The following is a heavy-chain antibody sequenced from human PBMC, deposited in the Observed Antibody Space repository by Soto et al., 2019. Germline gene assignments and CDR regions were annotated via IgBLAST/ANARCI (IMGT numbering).Heavy chain of an antibody. CDR3: ARVGGYDFWSGYHHKFDY. V-gene: IGHV4-34*01. CDR1: GGSFSGYY. J-gene: IGHJ4*02. Sequence: SETLSLTCAVYGGSFSGYYWSWIRQPPGKGLEWIGEINHSGSTNYNPSPKSRVTISVDTSKNQFSLKLSSVTAADTAVYYCARVGGYDFWSGYHHKFDYWGQGTLVTVSS. CDR2: INHSGST. D-gene: IGHD3-3*01.